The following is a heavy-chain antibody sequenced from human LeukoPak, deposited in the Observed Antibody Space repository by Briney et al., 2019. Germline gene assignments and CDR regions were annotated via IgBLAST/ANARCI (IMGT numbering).Heavy chain of an antibody. J-gene: IGHJ4*02. CDR1: GFTFSSSV. CDR2: ITTSDGST. V-gene: IGHV3-23*01. CDR3: VRDPRHGGTDY. D-gene: IGHD3-16*01. Sequence: GGSLRLSCAASGFTFSSSVMSWVRQAPGEGLEWVSIITTSDGSTFYADSVKGRFTISRDNSKNTLSLQMSSLRAGDTAIYYCVRDPRHGGTDYWGQGTVVTVSS.